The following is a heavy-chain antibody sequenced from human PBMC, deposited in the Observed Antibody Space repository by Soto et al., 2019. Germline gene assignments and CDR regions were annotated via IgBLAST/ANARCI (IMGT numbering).Heavy chain of an antibody. CDR2: ANHGGSA. J-gene: IGHJ4*02. CDR3: AREVRAQYYDSSGHLLGANFDY. V-gene: IGHV4-34*01. Sequence: SETLSLTCAVYGGSFSSYYWSWIRQPPGKGLEWIGGANHGGSAKYNPSLKSRVTISVDTSKDHFSLRLTSVTAADAAVYYCAREVRAQYYDSSGHLLGANFDYWGQGTLVTVSS. D-gene: IGHD3-22*01. CDR1: GGSFSSYY.